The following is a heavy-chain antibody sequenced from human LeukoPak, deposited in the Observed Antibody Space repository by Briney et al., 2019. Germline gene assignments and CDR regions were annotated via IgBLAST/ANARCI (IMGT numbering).Heavy chain of an antibody. V-gene: IGHV4-4*07. Sequence: PSETVSLTCTVSSGSISSYYWSWIRQPAGKGLEWIGRIYTSGTTNYNPSLKSRVTMSVDTSRNQFSLKLSSVTAADTAVYYCARGPYCGGDCYFAYWGQGTLVTVSS. CDR2: IYTSGTT. J-gene: IGHJ4*02. CDR3: ARGPYCGGDCYFAY. CDR1: SGSISSYY. D-gene: IGHD2-21*01.